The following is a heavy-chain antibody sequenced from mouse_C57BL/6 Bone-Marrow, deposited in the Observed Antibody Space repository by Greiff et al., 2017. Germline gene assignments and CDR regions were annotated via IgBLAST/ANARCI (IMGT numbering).Heavy chain of an antibody. CDR2: ISDGGSYT. CDR3: ARGPPITTVVARGYFDV. Sequence: DVKLVESGGGLVKPGGSLKLSCAASGFTFSSYAMSWVRQTPEKRLEWVATISDGGSYTYYPDNVKGRFTISRDNAKNNLYLQMSHLKSEDTAMYYCARGPPITTVVARGYFDVWGTGTTVTVSS. D-gene: IGHD1-1*01. J-gene: IGHJ1*03. CDR1: GFTFSSYA. V-gene: IGHV5-4*03.